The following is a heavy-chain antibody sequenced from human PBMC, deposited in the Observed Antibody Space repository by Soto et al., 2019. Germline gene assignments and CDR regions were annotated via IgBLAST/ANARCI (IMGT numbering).Heavy chain of an antibody. CDR3: ARHARKYSSSWHGGVY. Sequence: SETLSLTCTVSGGSISSSSYYWGWIRQPPGKGLEWIGSFYYSGSTYYNPSLKRRVTISVDTSKNQFSLKLSSVTAADTAVYYCARHARKYSSSWHGGVYWGQGTLVTVSS. D-gene: IGHD6-13*01. V-gene: IGHV4-39*01. CDR1: GGSISSSSYY. J-gene: IGHJ4*02. CDR2: FYYSGST.